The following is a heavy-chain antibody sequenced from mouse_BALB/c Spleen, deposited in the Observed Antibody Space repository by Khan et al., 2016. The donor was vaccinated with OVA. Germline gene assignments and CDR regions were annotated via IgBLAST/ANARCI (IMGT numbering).Heavy chain of an antibody. J-gene: IGHJ3*01. Sequence: QVQLKESGPGLVQPSQSLSITCTVSGFSLTTYGVHWVRQSPGKGLEWLGVIWSGGSTDYNAAFISRLSIRKVSSKSQVFFKMNSLQVNDTAIYYCARNYDYDEGLAYWGQGTLVTVSA. D-gene: IGHD2-4*01. CDR1: GFSLTTYG. V-gene: IGHV2-2*02. CDR2: IWSGGST. CDR3: ARNYDYDEGLAY.